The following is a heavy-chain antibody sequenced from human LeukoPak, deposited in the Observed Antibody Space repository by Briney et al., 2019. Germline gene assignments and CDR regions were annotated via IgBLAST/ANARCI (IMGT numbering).Heavy chain of an antibody. Sequence: GGSLRLSCLASGFTFSSYVMNWVRQTPGKGLEWVSSISVSGGSTFYADSVKGRFTISRDNAKNSLYLQMNSLRAEDTAVYYCARPQHLAAADYWGQGTLVTVSS. V-gene: IGHV3-23*01. CDR2: ISVSGGST. D-gene: IGHD6-13*01. J-gene: IGHJ4*02. CDR3: ARPQHLAAADY. CDR1: GFTFSSYV.